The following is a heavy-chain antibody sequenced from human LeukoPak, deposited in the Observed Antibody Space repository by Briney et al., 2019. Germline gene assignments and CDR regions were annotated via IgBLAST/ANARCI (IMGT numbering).Heavy chain of an antibody. J-gene: IGHJ5*02. CDR1: EYTFTSYN. D-gene: IGHD3-10*01. CDR3: ARANYGSGTRWFDP. V-gene: IGHV1-46*01. Sequence: ASVKVSCKAFEYTFTSYNMHWVRQAPRQGLEWMGMINPAGGSISLAQKFQGRVTMTSDTSSSTVYMDLSSLRSEDTAVYYCARANYGSGTRWFDPWGQGTLVIVSS. CDR2: INPAGGSI.